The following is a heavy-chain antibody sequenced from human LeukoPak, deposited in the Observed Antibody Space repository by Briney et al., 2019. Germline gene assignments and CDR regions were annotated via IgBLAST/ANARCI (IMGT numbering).Heavy chain of an antibody. D-gene: IGHD2-15*01. Sequence: SETLSLICTVSGGPINNYYWSWIRQPAGKGLEWIGRIYPRGSTNYNPSLKSRVTMSVDTSKNQFSLKLSSVTAADTAVYYCARGRYCSADICSGGDAFDIWGQGTMVSVSS. J-gene: IGHJ3*02. CDR3: ARGRYCSADICSGGDAFDI. CDR1: GGPINNYY. CDR2: IYPRGST. V-gene: IGHV4-4*07.